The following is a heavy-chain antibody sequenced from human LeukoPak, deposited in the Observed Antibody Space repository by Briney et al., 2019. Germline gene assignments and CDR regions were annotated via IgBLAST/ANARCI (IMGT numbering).Heavy chain of an antibody. Sequence: GGSLRLSCVASGFTFSNYVMNWIRQAPGKGLEWVSGIIHSGSRSYYADSVRGRFTISRDNSNNTLYLQINSLRVDDTAIYYCVKAGANDFYKGWFDSWGQGTLVTVSS. CDR3: VKAGANDFYKGWFDS. D-gene: IGHD3-10*01. CDR1: GFTFSNYV. V-gene: IGHV3-23*01. CDR2: IIHSGSRS. J-gene: IGHJ5*01.